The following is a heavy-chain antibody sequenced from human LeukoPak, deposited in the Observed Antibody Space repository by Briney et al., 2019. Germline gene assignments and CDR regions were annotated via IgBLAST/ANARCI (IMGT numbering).Heavy chain of an antibody. Sequence: GGSLRLSCAASGFTFSSYDMHWVRQATGKGLEWVSAIGTAGDTCYPGSVKGRFTISRDNSKNTLYLQMNSLRAEDTAVYYCARDHGGLRLFYYFDYWGQGTLVTVSS. V-gene: IGHV3-13*01. CDR3: ARDHGGLRLFYYFDY. J-gene: IGHJ4*02. CDR2: IGTAGDT. CDR1: GFTFSSYD. D-gene: IGHD3-22*01.